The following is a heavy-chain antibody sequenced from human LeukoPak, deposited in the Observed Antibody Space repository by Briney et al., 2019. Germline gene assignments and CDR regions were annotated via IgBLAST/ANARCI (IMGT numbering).Heavy chain of an antibody. Sequence: RPGGSLRLSCAASGFTFSSYAMSWVRQAPGKGLEWVSAISGSGGSTYYADSVKGRFTISRDNSKNTLYLQMNSLRAEDTAVYYCAKRDRIAAAGGSDYWGQGTLVTVSS. CDR2: ISGSGGST. CDR3: AKRDRIAAAGGSDY. CDR1: GFTFSSYA. J-gene: IGHJ4*02. V-gene: IGHV3-23*01. D-gene: IGHD6-13*01.